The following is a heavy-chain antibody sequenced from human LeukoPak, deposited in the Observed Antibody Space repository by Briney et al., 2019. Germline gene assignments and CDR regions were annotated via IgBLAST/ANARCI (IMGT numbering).Heavy chain of an antibody. Sequence: SETLSLTCSVSGGSISSYYWTWVRQPPGKGLEWIGYRYYSGSTTYNPSLKSRVTISVDTSKSQFSLKLISVTAADTAIYYCARVRGDFETDWGQGTLVTVSS. V-gene: IGHV4-59*01. D-gene: IGHD3-16*01. CDR1: GGSISSYY. CDR3: ARVRGDFETD. CDR2: RYYSGST. J-gene: IGHJ1*01.